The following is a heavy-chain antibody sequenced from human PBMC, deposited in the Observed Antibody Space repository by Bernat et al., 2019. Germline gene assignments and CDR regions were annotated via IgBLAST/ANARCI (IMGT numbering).Heavy chain of an antibody. D-gene: IGHD3-22*01. V-gene: IGHV3-30*18. CDR3: AKWGRTYYYDSSGYSRFDY. CDR1: GFTFSSYG. CDR2: ISYDGSNK. Sequence: QVQLVESGGGVVQPGRSLRLSCAASGFTFSSYGMHGVRQAPGKGLEWGAVISYDGSNKYYADSVKGRLTISRDNSTTTMYMHMNSLRAEDTAVYYCAKWGRTYYYDSSGYSRFDYWGQGTLVTVSS. J-gene: IGHJ4*02.